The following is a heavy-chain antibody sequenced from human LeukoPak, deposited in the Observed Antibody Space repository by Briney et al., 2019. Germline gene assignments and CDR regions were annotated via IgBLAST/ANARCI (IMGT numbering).Heavy chain of an antibody. CDR1: AFTLGDYT. CDR2: ISSSGDTI. CDR3: ARSPSSFDP. D-gene: IGHD3-16*02. J-gene: IGHJ5*02. V-gene: IGHV3-48*03. Sequence: GGSLRLSCTASAFTLGDYTMSWVRQAQGKGLEWVSSISSSGDTIDYADSVKGRFTLSRDNAKNSLYLQMNSLRAEDTAVYYCARSPSSFDPWGQGALVTVSS.